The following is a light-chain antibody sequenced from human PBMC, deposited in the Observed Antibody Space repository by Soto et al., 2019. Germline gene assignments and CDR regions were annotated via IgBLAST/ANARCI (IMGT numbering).Light chain of an antibody. CDR2: AAS. CDR3: QQSYSTPST. V-gene: IGKV1-39*01. CDR1: QSISSY. J-gene: IGKJ1*01. Sequence: DIEMTQYPSSLSASVGDRVTITCRASQSISSYLNWYQQKPGKAPKLLIYAASSLQSGVPSRFSGSGSGTDFTLTISSLQPEDFAIYYCQQSYSTPSTFGQGTKV.